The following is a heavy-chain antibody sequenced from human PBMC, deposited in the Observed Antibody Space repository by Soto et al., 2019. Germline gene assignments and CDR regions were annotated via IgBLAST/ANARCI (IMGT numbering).Heavy chain of an antibody. V-gene: IGHV3-53*01. D-gene: IGHD6-19*01. J-gene: IGHJ6*02. CDR3: TTSPSVGV. CDR1: GFTVGNNY. CDR2: MYSGGGT. Sequence: EVHLVESGGGLIQPGGSLRLSCAASGFTVGNNYMNWVRQAPGKGLEWVSLMYSGGGTYYADSVKGRFTMSRDSSKNTLYLRLNSVRSEDTASYYCTTSPSVGVWGQGTTVTVSS.